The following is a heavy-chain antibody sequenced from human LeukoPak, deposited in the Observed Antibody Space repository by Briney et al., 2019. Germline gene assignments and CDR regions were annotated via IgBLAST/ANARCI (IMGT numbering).Heavy chain of an antibody. Sequence: GGSLRLSCAASGFTFSRHGMNWVRQAPGKGLEWVSTISGSGGSTYYADSVKGRFTISRDNSKNTLYLQMNSLRAEDTAVYYCAKHGHTNGPRDVYDVWGQGTMVTVSS. J-gene: IGHJ3*01. CDR2: ISGSGGST. V-gene: IGHV3-23*01. D-gene: IGHD5-18*01. CDR1: GFTFSRHG. CDR3: AKHGHTNGPRDVYDV.